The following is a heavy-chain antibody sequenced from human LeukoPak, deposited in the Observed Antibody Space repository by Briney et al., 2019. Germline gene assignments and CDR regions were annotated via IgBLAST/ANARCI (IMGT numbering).Heavy chain of an antibody. CDR1: GGSISSSNYY. CDR2: ISYSGST. J-gene: IGHJ6*03. Sequence: SETLSLTCTVSGGSISSSNYYWGWLRQPPGTGLEWIGSISYSGSTYFNPSLKSRVTISVDTSKNQFSLKLRSVTGADTAVYYCARMEEFHTGHYYYYMDVWGKGTTVTVSS. CDR3: ARMEEFHTGHYYYYMDV. V-gene: IGHV4-39*07. D-gene: IGHD2-8*02.